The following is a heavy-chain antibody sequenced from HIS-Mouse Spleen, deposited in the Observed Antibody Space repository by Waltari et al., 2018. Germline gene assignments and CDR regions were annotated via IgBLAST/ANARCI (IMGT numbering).Heavy chain of an antibody. V-gene: IGHV3-7*01. CDR3: ARGGRIAGAFDI. D-gene: IGHD3-16*01. J-gene: IGHJ3*02. CDR2: IKQDGSEK. Sequence: EVQLVESGGGLVQPGGSLRLSCAASGFTVSSYWMSWVGQAPGKGLEWVANIKQDGSEKYYVDSVKGRFTISRDNAKNSLYLQMNSLRAEDTAVYYCARGGRIAGAFDIWGQGTMVTVSS. CDR1: GFTVSSYW.